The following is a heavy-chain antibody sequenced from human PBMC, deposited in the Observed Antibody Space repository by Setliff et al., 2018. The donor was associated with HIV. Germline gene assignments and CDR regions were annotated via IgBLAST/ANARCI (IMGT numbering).Heavy chain of an antibody. V-gene: IGHV1-3*01. D-gene: IGHD2-21*01. CDR1: GYSFTRNF. CDR2: INAGNGNI. Sequence: VASVKVSCKASGYSFTRNFVHWVRQAPGQRLEWMGWINAGNGNIKYSQKFQGRVTITRDTSASTAYMELSSLRSDDTAMYYCAKDGGELCWGQGTLVTVSS. CDR3: AKDGGELC. J-gene: IGHJ4*02.